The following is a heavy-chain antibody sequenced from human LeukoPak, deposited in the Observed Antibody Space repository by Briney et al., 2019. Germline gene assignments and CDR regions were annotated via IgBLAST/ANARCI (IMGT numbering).Heavy chain of an antibody. CDR2: FDNNGIT. V-gene: IGHV4-59*08. CDR3: ATGRSIRYFDY. Sequence: PSETLSLTCTVSGGSINNYCWSWIRQPPGKGLEWIGFFDNNGITNYNPSLKSRVTISVDTSKSQFSLKLSSATAADTAVYYCATGRSIRYFDYWGQGTLLTVSS. D-gene: IGHD3-9*01. J-gene: IGHJ4*02. CDR1: GGSINNYC.